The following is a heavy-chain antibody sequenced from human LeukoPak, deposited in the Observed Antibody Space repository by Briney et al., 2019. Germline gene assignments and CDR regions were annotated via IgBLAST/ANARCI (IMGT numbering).Heavy chain of an antibody. Sequence: PSETLSLTCTVSGGPISSGSYYWSWIRQPAGKGLEWIGRIYTSGSTNYNPSLKSRVTISVDTSKNQFSLKLSSVTAADTAVYYCARAYYYDSSGGFEYFQHWGQGTLVTVSS. CDR1: GGPISSGSYY. V-gene: IGHV4-61*02. J-gene: IGHJ1*01. CDR2: IYTSGST. D-gene: IGHD3-22*01. CDR3: ARAYYYDSSGGFEYFQH.